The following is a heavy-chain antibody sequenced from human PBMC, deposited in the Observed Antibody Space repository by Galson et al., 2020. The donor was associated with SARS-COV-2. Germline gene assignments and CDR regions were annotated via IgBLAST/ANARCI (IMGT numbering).Heavy chain of an antibody. J-gene: IGHJ4*02. D-gene: IGHD3-22*01. CDR1: GFTFSSYW. Sequence: GESLKISCAASGFTFSSYWMSWVRQAPGKGLEWVANIKQDGSEKYYVDSVKGRFTISRDNSKNTLCLQMNSLRAEDTAVYYCATGRGYYDSSGYYTLDYWGQGTLVTVSS. CDR2: IKQDGSEK. CDR3: ATGRGYYDSSGYYTLDY. V-gene: IGHV3-7*01.